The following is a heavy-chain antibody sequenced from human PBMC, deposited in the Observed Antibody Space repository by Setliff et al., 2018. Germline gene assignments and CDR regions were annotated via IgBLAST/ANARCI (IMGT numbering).Heavy chain of an antibody. CDR1: GFTFSSYS. CDR2: ISSSSSTI. Sequence: QLGGSLRLSCAASGFTFSSYSMNWVRQAPGKGLEWVSYISSSSSTIYYADSVKGRFTISRDNAKNSLYLQMNSLRAEDTAVYYCARDQMVSWQWLRVGYYYYYMDVWGKGTTVTVSS. V-gene: IGHV3-48*01. CDR3: ARDQMVSWQWLRVGYYYYYMDV. J-gene: IGHJ6*03. D-gene: IGHD5-12*01.